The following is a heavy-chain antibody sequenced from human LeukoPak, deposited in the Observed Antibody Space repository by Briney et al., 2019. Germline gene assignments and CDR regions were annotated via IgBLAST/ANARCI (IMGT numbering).Heavy chain of an antibody. CDR1: GYTFTGYY. Sequence: ASVKVSCKASGYTFTGYYMHWVRQVPGQGLEWMGWINPNSGGTNYAQKFQGRVTMTRDTSISTAYMELSRLRSDDTAVYYCARRMVRGVIMTDWFDPWGQGTLVTVSS. CDR2: INPNSGGT. V-gene: IGHV1-2*02. CDR3: ARRMVRGVIMTDWFDP. J-gene: IGHJ5*02. D-gene: IGHD3-10*01.